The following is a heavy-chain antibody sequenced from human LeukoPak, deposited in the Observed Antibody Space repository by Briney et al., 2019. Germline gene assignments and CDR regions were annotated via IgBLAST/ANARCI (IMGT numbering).Heavy chain of an antibody. V-gene: IGHV3-23*01. CDR3: AREGGYGPFDY. CDR1: GFTFSNFA. J-gene: IGHJ4*02. Sequence: PGGSLRLSCTVSGFTFSNFAMSWVRQAPGKGLEWVSMISGSGDSTYFADSVKGRFTISRDNAKNSLYLQMNSLRAEDTAVYYCAREGGYGPFDYWGQGTLVTVSS. CDR2: ISGSGDST. D-gene: IGHD5-12*01.